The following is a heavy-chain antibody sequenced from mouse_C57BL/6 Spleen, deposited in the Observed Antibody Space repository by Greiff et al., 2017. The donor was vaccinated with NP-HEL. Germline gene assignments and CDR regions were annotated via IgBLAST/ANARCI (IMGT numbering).Heavy chain of an antibody. CDR1: GFTFSSYA. Sequence: EVKLMESGGGLVKPGGSLKLSCAASGFTFSSYAMSWVRQTPEKRLEWVATISDGGSYTYYPDNVKGRFTISRDNAKNNLYLQMSHLKSEDTAMYYCARDNSLSTMKGYFDVWGTGTTVTVSS. J-gene: IGHJ1*03. V-gene: IGHV5-4*01. CDR2: ISDGGSYT. D-gene: IGHD2-4*01. CDR3: ARDNSLSTMKGYFDV.